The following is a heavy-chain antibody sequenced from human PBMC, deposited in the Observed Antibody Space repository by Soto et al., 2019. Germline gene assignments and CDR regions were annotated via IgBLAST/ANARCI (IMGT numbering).Heavy chain of an antibody. CDR1: GFTFSSYS. V-gene: IGHV3-48*02. D-gene: IGHD2-2*02. CDR2: ISSSSSTI. Sequence: EVQLVESGGGLVQPGGSLRLSCAASGFTFSSYSMNWVRQAPGKGLEWDSYISSSSSTIYYADSVKGRFTISRDNAKNSLYLQMNSLRDEDTAVYYCARDEPVVPAAIRGLDYWGQGTLVTVSS. CDR3: ARDEPVVPAAIRGLDY. J-gene: IGHJ4*02.